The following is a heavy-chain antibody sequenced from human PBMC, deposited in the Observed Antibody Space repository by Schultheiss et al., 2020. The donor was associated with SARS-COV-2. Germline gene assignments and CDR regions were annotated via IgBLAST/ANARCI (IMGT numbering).Heavy chain of an antibody. V-gene: IGHV3-NL1*01. CDR3: VRGELVAGHDY. CDR2: IYSGGGT. J-gene: IGHJ4*02. Sequence: GGSLRLSCAASGFTFSSYAMHWVRQAPGKGLEWVAVIYSGGGTYYADSVKGRFTISRDNAKNSLYLQMDSLRLEDTAVYYCVRGELVAGHDYWGQGTLVTVSS. D-gene: IGHD6-19*01. CDR1: GFTFSSYA.